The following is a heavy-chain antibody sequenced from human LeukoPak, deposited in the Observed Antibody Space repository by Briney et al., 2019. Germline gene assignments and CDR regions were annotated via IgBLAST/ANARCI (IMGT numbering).Heavy chain of an antibody. D-gene: IGHD3-3*01. V-gene: IGHV4-59*01. CDR1: GGSISSYY. CDR3: ARASTYYDFWSGYYSATHFDY. CDR2: IYYSGST. J-gene: IGHJ4*02. Sequence: SETLSLTCTVSGGSISSYYWSWIRQPPGKGLEWIGYIYYSGSTNYNPSLKSRVTISVDTSKNQFSLKLSSVTAADTAVYYCARASTYYDFWSGYYSATHFDYWGQGTLVTVSS.